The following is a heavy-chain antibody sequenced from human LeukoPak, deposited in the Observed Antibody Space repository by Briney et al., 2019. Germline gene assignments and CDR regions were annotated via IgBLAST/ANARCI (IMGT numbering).Heavy chain of an antibody. CDR1: GYTFTSYY. CDR2: INPSGGST. V-gene: IGHV1-46*01. Sequence: GASVKVSCKASGYTFTSYYMHWVRQAPGQGLEWMGIINPSGGSTSYAQKFQVRGTMTRDTSISTAYMELSRLRSDDTAVYYCARSAESSSWVEFDYWGQGTLVTVSS. J-gene: IGHJ4*02. D-gene: IGHD6-13*01. CDR3: ARSAESSSWVEFDY.